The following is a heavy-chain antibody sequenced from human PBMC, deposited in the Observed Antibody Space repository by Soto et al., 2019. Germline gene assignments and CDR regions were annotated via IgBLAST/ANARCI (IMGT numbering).Heavy chain of an antibody. CDR2: IYYSGST. CDR1: GGSISSYY. CDR3: ALSSSGRYYYYMDV. V-gene: IGHV4-59*01. D-gene: IGHD6-6*01. J-gene: IGHJ6*03. Sequence: ETLSLTCTVSGGSISSYYWSWIRQPPGKGLEWIGYIYYSGSTNYNPSLKSRVTISVDTSKNQFSLKLSSVTAADTAVYYCALSSSGRYYYYMDVWGKGTTVTVSS.